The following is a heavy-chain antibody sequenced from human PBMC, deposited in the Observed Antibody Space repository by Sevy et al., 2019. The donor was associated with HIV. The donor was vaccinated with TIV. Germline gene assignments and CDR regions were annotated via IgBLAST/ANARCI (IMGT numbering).Heavy chain of an antibody. CDR3: ARGLGYYYDSSGPKGAFDI. CDR2: ISSSSSTI. CDR1: GFTFSSYS. J-gene: IGHJ3*02. Sequence: GGSLRLSCAASGFTFSSYSMNWVRQAPGKGLEWVSYISSSSSTIYYADSVKGRLTICGDNAKNSLYLQMNGLRDEDTAVYYCARGLGYYYDSSGPKGAFDIWGQGTMVTVSS. D-gene: IGHD3-22*01. V-gene: IGHV3-48*02.